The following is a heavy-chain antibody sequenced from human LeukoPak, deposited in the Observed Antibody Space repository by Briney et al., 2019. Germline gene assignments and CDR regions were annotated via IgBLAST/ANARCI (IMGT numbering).Heavy chain of an antibody. J-gene: IGHJ4*02. CDR2: IKQDGSEK. CDR3: ARVTLRYYYDSSGPYFDY. V-gene: IGHV3-7*03. CDR1: GFTFSSYW. D-gene: IGHD3-22*01. Sequence: GGSLRLSCAASGFTFSSYWMSWVRQAPGKGLEWVANIKQDGSEKYYVDSVKGRFTISRDNAKNSLYLQMNSLRAEDTAVYYCARVTLRYYYDSSGPYFDYWGQGTLVTVSS.